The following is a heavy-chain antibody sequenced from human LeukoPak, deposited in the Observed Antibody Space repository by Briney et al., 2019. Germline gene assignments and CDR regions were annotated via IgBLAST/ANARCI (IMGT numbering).Heavy chain of an antibody. CDR2: ISVSGGST. Sequence: PGGSLRLSCAASGFTFSSYAMSWVRQAPGKGLEWVSAISVSGGSTYYADSVRGRFTISRDNSKNTLYLQMNSLRAEDTALYYCAKDLMYYYDSSGFVNDYWGQGTLVTVSS. V-gene: IGHV3-23*01. J-gene: IGHJ4*02. CDR3: AKDLMYYYDSSGFVNDY. D-gene: IGHD3-22*01. CDR1: GFTFSSYA.